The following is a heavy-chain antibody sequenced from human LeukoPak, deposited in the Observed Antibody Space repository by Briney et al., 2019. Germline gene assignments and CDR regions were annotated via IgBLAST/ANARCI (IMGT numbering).Heavy chain of an antibody. Sequence: SVKVSCKASGGTFSSYAISWVRQAPGQGLEWMGGIIPLFGTANYAQKFQGRVTITADESTSTAYMELSSLRSEDTAVYYCARGPPYDSSGYYDGDEYFQHWGQGTLVTVSS. CDR1: GGTFSSYA. CDR2: IIPLFGTA. CDR3: ARGPPYDSSGYYDGDEYFQH. V-gene: IGHV1-69*13. J-gene: IGHJ1*01. D-gene: IGHD3-22*01.